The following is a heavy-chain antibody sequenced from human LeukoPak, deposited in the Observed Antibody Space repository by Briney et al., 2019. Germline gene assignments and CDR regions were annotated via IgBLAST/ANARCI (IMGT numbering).Heavy chain of an antibody. V-gene: IGHV3-30-3*01. D-gene: IGHD3-3*01. Sequence: GGSLRLSCGASGFTFSSYAMHWVRQAPGKGLEWVAVISSDGSNKYYADSVKGRFTISRDNAKNSLYLQMNSLRAEDTAVYYCARGTIFGVVTGHLEGYYMYVWGKGTTVTVSS. CDR1: GFTFSSYA. CDR2: ISSDGSNK. CDR3: ARGTIFGVVTGHLEGYYMYV. J-gene: IGHJ6*03.